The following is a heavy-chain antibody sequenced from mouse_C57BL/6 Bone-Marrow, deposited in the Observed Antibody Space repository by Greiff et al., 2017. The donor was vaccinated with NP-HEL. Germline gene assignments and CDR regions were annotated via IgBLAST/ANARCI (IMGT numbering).Heavy chain of an antibody. J-gene: IGHJ4*01. CDR3: ARPLLLRYYAMDY. V-gene: IGHV1-55*01. D-gene: IGHD1-1*01. CDR2: IYPGSGSI. Sequence: QVHVKQPGAELVKPGASVKMSCKASGYTFTSYWITWVKQRPGQGLEWIGDIYPGSGSINYNEKFKSKATLTVDTTSSTAYMQLSSLTSEDSAFYYCARPLLLRYYAMDYWGQGTSVTVSS. CDR1: GYTFTSYW.